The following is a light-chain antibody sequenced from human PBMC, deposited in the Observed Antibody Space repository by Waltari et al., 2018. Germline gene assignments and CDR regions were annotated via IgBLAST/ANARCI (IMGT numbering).Light chain of an antibody. J-gene: IGKJ2*01. CDR2: TAP. CDR1: QRIGSY. CDR3: QQSYTSPYT. Sequence: DTQMTQSPSSLSDSVGDRVTIACRASQRIGSYLTWYQQKPGKAPKLLIYTAPTVQSGVPSRFSGSGSGTDFTLTITSLQPEDFATYYCQQSYTSPYTFGPGTNLDIK. V-gene: IGKV1-39*01.